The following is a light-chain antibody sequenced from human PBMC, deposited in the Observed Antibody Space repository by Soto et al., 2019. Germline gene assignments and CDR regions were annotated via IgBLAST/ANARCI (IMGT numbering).Light chain of an antibody. CDR1: RSVSSN. J-gene: IGKJ1*01. CDR2: GAS. V-gene: IGKV3-15*01. CDR3: QHYNNWPPWT. Sequence: EIVMTQSPATLSVSPGERSTLACRSSRSVSSNLAWYQQKPGQAPRLLIYGASTRATGIPARFIGSGSGTEFTLTISSLQSGDFAVYYCQHYNNWPPWTFGQGTKV.